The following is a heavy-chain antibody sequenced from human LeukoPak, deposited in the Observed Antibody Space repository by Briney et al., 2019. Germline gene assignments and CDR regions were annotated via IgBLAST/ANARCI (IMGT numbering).Heavy chain of an antibody. CDR3: ATDLADATYGFDI. V-gene: IGHV1-69*05. Sequence: GASVKVSCKTSGGTFSNYAISWVRQAPGQGLEWVGGIIPILGTSNSAEKFQGRLTVTTDEFTGTAYMELSTLRSEDTAVYYCATDLADATYGFDIWGQGTMVIVSS. J-gene: IGHJ3*02. D-gene: IGHD6-13*01. CDR1: GGTFSNYA. CDR2: IIPILGTS.